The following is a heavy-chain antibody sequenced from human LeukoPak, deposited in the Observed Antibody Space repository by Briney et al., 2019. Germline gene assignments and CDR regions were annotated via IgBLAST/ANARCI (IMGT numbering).Heavy chain of an antibody. Sequence: ASVKVSCKASGYTFTSCDINWVRQATGQGLEWMGWMNPNSGNTGYAQKFQGRVTMTRNTSISTAYMELSGLRSEDTAVYYCARGRGNGWYTFDYWSQNNWGQGTLVTVSS. D-gene: IGHD6-19*01. CDR3: ARGRGNGWYTFDYWSQNN. CDR1: GYTFTSCD. V-gene: IGHV1-8*01. J-gene: IGHJ4*02. CDR2: MNPNSGNT.